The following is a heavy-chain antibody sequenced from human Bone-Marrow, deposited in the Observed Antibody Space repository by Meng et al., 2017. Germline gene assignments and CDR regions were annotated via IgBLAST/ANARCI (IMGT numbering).Heavy chain of an antibody. V-gene: IGHV1-18*01. CDR2: VSTDNGNT. CDR1: VGTFSSYA. CDR3: ARVLVWKSGEHHWFDP. J-gene: IGHJ5*02. D-gene: IGHD7-27*01. Sequence: QMGQAGCECKKPGSSVKGSCNASVGTFSSYAISWVRQAPGQGLEWMGWVSTDNGNTVYAQEFQGRVTMTTDTSTTTAYMELTSLRSDDTAVYYCARVLVWKSGEHHWFDPWGQGTLVTVSS.